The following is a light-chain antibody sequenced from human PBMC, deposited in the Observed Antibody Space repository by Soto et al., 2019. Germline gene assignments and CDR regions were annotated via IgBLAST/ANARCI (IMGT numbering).Light chain of an antibody. Sequence: QSVLTQPASVSVSPRQSITISCTGASSDVGSYTYVSWYQQHPGKAPKLMIYDVNNRPSGVSNRFSGYKSGNTASLTISGLQAEDEADYYCSSYTSSSTLYVFGTGTKVTVL. V-gene: IGLV2-14*03. CDR1: SSDVGSYTY. CDR2: DVN. CDR3: SSYTSSSTLYV. J-gene: IGLJ1*01.